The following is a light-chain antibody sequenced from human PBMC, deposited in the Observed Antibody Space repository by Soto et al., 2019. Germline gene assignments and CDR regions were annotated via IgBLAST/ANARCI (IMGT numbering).Light chain of an antibody. CDR2: DVS. Sequence: DNQMAKSASTLSASVGDRVTMAGRASQNIERWLAWYQQKPGKAPKLLLYDVSSLESGVPSRFSGSGSGTEFILTINGLQPEDFATYFCQQCKSGTCTFGQGTKVDIK. V-gene: IGKV1-5*01. J-gene: IGKJ1*01. CDR1: QNIERW. CDR3: QQCKSGTCT.